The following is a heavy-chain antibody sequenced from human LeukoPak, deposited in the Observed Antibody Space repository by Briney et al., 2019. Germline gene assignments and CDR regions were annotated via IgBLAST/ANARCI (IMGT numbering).Heavy chain of an antibody. Sequence: SETLSLTCTVSGGSITGYYWSWIRQPPGKGLEWIAYVYYTGRTLYNPSLESRVTISVDTSKTQFSLKLTSVTAADTAVYYCARHIPVSYDAFDLWGRGTTVTVSS. CDR3: ARHIPVSYDAFDL. D-gene: IGHD6-19*01. CDR1: GGSITGYY. J-gene: IGHJ3*01. CDR2: VYYTGRT. V-gene: IGHV4-59*08.